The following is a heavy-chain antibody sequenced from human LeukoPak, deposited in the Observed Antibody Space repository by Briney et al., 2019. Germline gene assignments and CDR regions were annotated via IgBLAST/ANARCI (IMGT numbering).Heavy chain of an antibody. Sequence: SXTLSLTCTVSGGSVSTYYWSWIRQPPGKGLEWIGYIYYSGGTNYNPSLKSRVTISVDTSKNQFSLKLSSVTAADAAVYYCARETGYFDYWGQGTLVTVSS. D-gene: IGHD3-10*01. V-gene: IGHV4-59*02. CDR1: GGSVSTYY. CDR2: IYYSGGT. CDR3: ARETGYFDY. J-gene: IGHJ4*02.